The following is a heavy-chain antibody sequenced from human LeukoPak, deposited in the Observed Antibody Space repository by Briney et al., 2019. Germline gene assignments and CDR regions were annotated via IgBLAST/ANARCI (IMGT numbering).Heavy chain of an antibody. CDR3: ASRVLRYFDWLLSDYYYGMDV. V-gene: IGHV3-66*01. Sequence: GGSLRLSCAASGFTVSSNYMSWVRQAPGKGLEWVSVIYSGGSTYYADSVKGRFTISRDNSKNTLYLLMNSLRAEDTAVYYCASRVLRYFDWLLSDYYYGMDVWGQGTTVTVSS. CDR1: GFTVSSNY. D-gene: IGHD3-9*01. CDR2: IYSGGST. J-gene: IGHJ6*02.